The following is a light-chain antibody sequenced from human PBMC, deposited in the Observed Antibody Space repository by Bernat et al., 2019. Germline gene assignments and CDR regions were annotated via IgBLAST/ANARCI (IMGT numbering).Light chain of an antibody. CDR2: DAT. CDR1: QSVHIN. J-gene: IGKJ2*01. V-gene: IGKV3D-15*01. CDR3: QHYSTWPYT. Sequence: EIVMTQSPAALSLSPGDSATLSCRPSQSVHINLAWYHHKSGQAPRLLIYDATTRATGIPARFSGSGSGTEFTLTISSLQSEDFAVYYCQHYSTWPYTFGPGTKLQIK.